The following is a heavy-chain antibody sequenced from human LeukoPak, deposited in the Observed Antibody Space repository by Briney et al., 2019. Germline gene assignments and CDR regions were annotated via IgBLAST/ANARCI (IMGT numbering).Heavy chain of an antibody. Sequence: GGSLRLSCSASGFTFSSYAMHWVRQAPGKGLEYVSTISSNGGSTYYTDSVKGRFTISRDNSKNTLYLQMNSLRAKDSAVYYCAKVFRSGDLFVSDSWGQGTLVTVSS. V-gene: IGHV3-64*04. J-gene: IGHJ4*02. CDR2: ISSNGGST. CDR1: GFTFSSYA. CDR3: AKVFRSGDLFVSDS. D-gene: IGHD4-17*01.